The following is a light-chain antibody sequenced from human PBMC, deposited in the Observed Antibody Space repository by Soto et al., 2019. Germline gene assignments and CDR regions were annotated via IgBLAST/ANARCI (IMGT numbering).Light chain of an antibody. CDR1: QSVSNN. Sequence: EIVMTQSPATLSVSPGARATLSCRASQSVSNNLAWYQQKPGQAPRLLIYGASTRASGIPARFSGSGSGADFTLTISSLQSEDFAVYYCQQYYNWPPWTFGQGTKVEIK. CDR2: GAS. CDR3: QQYYNWPPWT. J-gene: IGKJ1*01. V-gene: IGKV3-15*01.